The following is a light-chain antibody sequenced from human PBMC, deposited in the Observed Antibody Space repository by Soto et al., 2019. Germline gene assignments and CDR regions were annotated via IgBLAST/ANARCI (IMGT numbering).Light chain of an antibody. CDR2: SNN. CDR3: AAWDDSLSGYV. Sequence: QSVLTQPPSASGTPGQRVTISCSGSSSNIGSNYVYWYQQLSGTAPKLLIYSNNQRPSGVPDRFSGSKSGTSASLAISGLRSEDEADYYCAAWDDSLSGYVFGTGTKVTVL. CDR1: SSNIGSNY. J-gene: IGLJ1*01. V-gene: IGLV1-47*02.